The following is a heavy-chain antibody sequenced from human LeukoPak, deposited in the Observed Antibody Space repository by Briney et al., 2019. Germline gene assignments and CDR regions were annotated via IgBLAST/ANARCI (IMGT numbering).Heavy chain of an antibody. J-gene: IGHJ6*02. CDR2: NYPGDSDT. D-gene: IGHD6-13*01. CDR3: ARHTAAAGTYRYYYVMDV. CDR1: GYSFTSYW. Sequence: GEALQISWKGSGYSFTSYWLGWVRQMPGKGAELMGINYPGDSDTRFSPSCEGQVTNSPDKSISTAYLQWSSLKASDTAMYYCARHTAAAGTYRYYYVMDVWGQGTTVTVSS. V-gene: IGHV5-51*01.